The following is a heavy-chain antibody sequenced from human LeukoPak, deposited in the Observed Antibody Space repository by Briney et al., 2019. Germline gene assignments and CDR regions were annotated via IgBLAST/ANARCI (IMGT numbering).Heavy chain of an antibody. D-gene: IGHD1-26*01. Sequence: SETLSLTCTVSGYSISSGYYWGWIRQPPGKGLEWIGSIYHSGSTYYNPSLKSRVTISVDTSKNQFYLKLSSVTAADTAVYYCAREVVGATKEDNFDYWGQGTLVTVSS. CDR1: GYSISSGYY. CDR2: IYHSGST. J-gene: IGHJ4*02. CDR3: AREVVGATKEDNFDY. V-gene: IGHV4-38-2*02.